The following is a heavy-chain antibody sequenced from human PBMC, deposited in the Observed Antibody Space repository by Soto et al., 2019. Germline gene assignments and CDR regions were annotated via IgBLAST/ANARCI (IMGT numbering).Heavy chain of an antibody. V-gene: IGHV4-4*07. D-gene: IGHD3-10*01. CDR1: GGSIRHYY. CDR3: ARLWFGKPPGYLDY. J-gene: IGHJ4*02. Sequence: QVQLQESGPGLVKPSETLSLTCSVSGGSIRHYYWNWIRQPAGKELEWIGRIYTSGNSDYNPSLKSRVTMSAGTSKNQLSLRLSSVTAADSAVYYCARLWFGKPPGYLDYWGQGIRVTISS. CDR2: IYTSGNS.